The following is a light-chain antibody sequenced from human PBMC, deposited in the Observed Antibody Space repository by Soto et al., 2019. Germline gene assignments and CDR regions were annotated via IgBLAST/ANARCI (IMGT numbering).Light chain of an antibody. CDR3: QQYQNYSRK. CDR1: QSINTW. CDR2: DGS. J-gene: IGKJ1*01. V-gene: IGKV1-5*01. Sequence: DIQMTQSPSTVSASVGDRITITCRASQSINTWLAWYRQRPGEAPQLLIYDGSNLAIGVPSRFSGSGSGTDFTLPISRLQPDDFATFYCQQYQNYSRKFGQGTKVEVK.